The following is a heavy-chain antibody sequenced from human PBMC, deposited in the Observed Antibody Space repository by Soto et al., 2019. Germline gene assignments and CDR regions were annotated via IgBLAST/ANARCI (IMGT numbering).Heavy chain of an antibody. D-gene: IGHD6-19*01. CDR3: VKDGSSGWPYYYGMDV. Sequence: QVQLVESGGGVVQPGRSLRLSCAASGFTFSSYGMHWVRQAPGKGLEWVAVISYDGSNKYYADSVKGRFTISRDNSKNTQYLQMSSLRAEDTAVYYCVKDGSSGWPYYYGMDVWGQGTTVTVSS. J-gene: IGHJ6*02. CDR2: ISYDGSNK. V-gene: IGHV3-30*18. CDR1: GFTFSSYG.